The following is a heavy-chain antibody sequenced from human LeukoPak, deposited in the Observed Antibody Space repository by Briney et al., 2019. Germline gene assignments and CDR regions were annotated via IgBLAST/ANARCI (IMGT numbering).Heavy chain of an antibody. CDR2: INWNGGST. CDR1: GFTFDDYG. J-gene: IGHJ4*02. D-gene: IGHD5-18*01. V-gene: IGHV3-20*04. Sequence: GGSLRLSCAASGFTFDDYGMSWVRQAPGKGLEWVSGINWNGGSTGYADSVKGRSTISRDNAKNSLYLQMNSLRAEDTALYYCARGGGDVDTAIPPYFDYWGQGTLVTVSS. CDR3: ARGGGDVDTAIPPYFDY.